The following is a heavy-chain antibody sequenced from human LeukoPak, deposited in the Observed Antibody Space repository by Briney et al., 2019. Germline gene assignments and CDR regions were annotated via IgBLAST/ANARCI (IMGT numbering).Heavy chain of an antibody. V-gene: IGHV4-59*12. D-gene: IGHD3-16*01. CDR2: IYYSGST. J-gene: IGHJ6*03. Sequence: PSETLSLTCTVSGGSISSYYWSWVRQPPGKGLEWIGYIYYSGSTNYNPSLKSRVTISVDTSKNQFSLKLISVTAADTAVYYCARRPHWGYYYYMDVWGKGTTVTVSS. CDR1: GGSISSYY. CDR3: ARRPHWGYYYYMDV.